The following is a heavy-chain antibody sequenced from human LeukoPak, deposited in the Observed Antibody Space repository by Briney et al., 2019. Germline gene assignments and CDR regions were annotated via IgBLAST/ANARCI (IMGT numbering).Heavy chain of an antibody. V-gene: IGHV3-48*03. J-gene: IGHJ4*02. Sequence: GGSLRLSCAASGFTFSSYEMNWVRQAPGKGLKWVSYISSSGSTIYYADSVKGRFTISRDNAKNSLYLQMNSLIAEDTAVYYCARSPRGYSFYFDYWGQGTLVTVSS. CDR3: ARSPRGYSFYFDY. D-gene: IGHD3-22*01. CDR1: GFTFSSYE. CDR2: ISSSGSTI.